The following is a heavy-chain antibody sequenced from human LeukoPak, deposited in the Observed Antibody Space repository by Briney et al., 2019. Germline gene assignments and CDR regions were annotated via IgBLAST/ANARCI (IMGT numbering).Heavy chain of an antibody. J-gene: IGHJ3*02. Sequence: GGSLRLSCAASGFTFSSYWMHWIRHAPGKGLVWVSRIKRDGSSPAYADSVKGRFTISRDNAKNTLYLQMNSLRAEDTAVYYCARRGLTDAFDTWGQGTMVTVSS. V-gene: IGHV3-74*01. CDR2: IKRDGSSP. CDR1: GFTFSSYW. CDR3: ARRGLTDAFDT. D-gene: IGHD3-16*01.